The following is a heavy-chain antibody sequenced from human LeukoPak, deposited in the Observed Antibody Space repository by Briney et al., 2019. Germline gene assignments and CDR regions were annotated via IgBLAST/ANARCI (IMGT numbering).Heavy chain of an antibody. CDR3: ARQTGSGLFSLP. D-gene: IGHD3-10*01. CDR2: IYFSGGT. Sequence: PSETLSLICTVSGDSISSSNCYWGWIRQPPGKGLEWIGSIYFSGGTYYNASLKSRVTISVDTSKNQFSLKLSSVTAADTAVYYCARQTGSGLFSLPGGQGTLVTVSS. CDR1: GDSISSSNCY. V-gene: IGHV4-39*01. J-gene: IGHJ4*02.